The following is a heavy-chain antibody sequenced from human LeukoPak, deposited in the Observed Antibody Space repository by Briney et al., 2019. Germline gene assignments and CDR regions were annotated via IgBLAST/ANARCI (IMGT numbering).Heavy chain of an antibody. CDR1: GGTFSSYV. D-gene: IGHD2-2*01. Sequence: GASVKVSCKASGGTFSSYVISWVRQAPGQGLEWMGGIIPIFGTANYAQKFQGRVTITADESTSTAYMELSSLRSEDTAVYYCASGEVVVPSGMGHYYYYMDVWGKGTTVTISS. CDR3: ASGEVVVPSGMGHYYYYMDV. CDR2: IIPIFGTA. J-gene: IGHJ6*03. V-gene: IGHV1-69*13.